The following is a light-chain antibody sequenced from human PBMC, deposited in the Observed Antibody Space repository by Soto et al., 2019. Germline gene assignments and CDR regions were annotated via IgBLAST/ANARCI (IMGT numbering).Light chain of an antibody. V-gene: IGLV2-23*02. CDR1: TSDVGSYDL. J-gene: IGLJ1*01. Sequence: QSALTQPASVSGSPGQSITISCTGTTSDVGSYDLVSWYQQHPGKAPKIMIYEVRKRPSGDSNRFSGSKSGNTASLTISCLQAEDEAAYYSCSSECGRIPYVFGPGTKLTVL. CDR2: EVR. CDR3: CSSECGRIPYV.